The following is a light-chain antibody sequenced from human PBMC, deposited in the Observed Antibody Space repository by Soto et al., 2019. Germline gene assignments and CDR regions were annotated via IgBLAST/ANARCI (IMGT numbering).Light chain of an antibody. CDR3: QQYNNWTIT. CDR1: QSAGTN. J-gene: IGKJ5*01. CDR2: VAF. V-gene: IGKV3-15*01. Sequence: EIVMTQSPATLTVSPGERATLSCRASQSAGTNLAWYQQKPGQAHRLLIHVAFTRATGIPARFSGSGSGTDFTLTIRRLEPEEFAVYYCQQYNNWTITVGQGTRLEIK.